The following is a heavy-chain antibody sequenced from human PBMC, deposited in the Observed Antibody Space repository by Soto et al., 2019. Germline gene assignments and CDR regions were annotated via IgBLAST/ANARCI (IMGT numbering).Heavy chain of an antibody. J-gene: IGHJ6*02. D-gene: IGHD6-19*01. V-gene: IGHV1-69*01. Sequence: QVQLVQSGAEVKKPGSSVKVSCKISGGTFSNYGISWVRQAPGQGLEWMGGIIPIFGTTNYSQKFQGRVPITADESTSTAYVELSSLRSEDPAVYFCVRAAVGNGLDVWGQGATVNVAS. CDR1: GGTFSNYG. CDR3: VRAAVGNGLDV. CDR2: IIPIFGTT.